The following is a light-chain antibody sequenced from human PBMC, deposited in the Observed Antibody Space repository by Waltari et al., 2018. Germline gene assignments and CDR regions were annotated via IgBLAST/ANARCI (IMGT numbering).Light chain of an antibody. CDR1: SPNIGDNY. V-gene: IGLV1-47*01. Sequence: QSVLTQPPSASGTPGQRVPSSCAGSSPNIGDNYVYWYQHLPGTAPKLLIFSNTQRPSGVRDRFSGSKSGTSASLAISGLRSEDEGDYYCAAWDDTLSHWVFGGGTKLTVL. CDR2: SNT. J-gene: IGLJ3*02. CDR3: AAWDDTLSHWV.